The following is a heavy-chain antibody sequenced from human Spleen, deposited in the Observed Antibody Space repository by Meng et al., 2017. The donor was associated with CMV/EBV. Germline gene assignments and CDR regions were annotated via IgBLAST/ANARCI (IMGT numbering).Heavy chain of an antibody. CDR3: ARATTAVVPAAVSY. D-gene: IGHD2-2*01. Sequence: GESLKISCAASGFTFSGSAMHWVRQASGKGLEWVGRIRSKANSYATAYAASVKGRFTIFRDNAKNSLYLQMSSVRAEDTAVYYCARATTAVVPAAVSYWGQGTLVTVSS. V-gene: IGHV3-73*01. CDR2: IRSKANSYAT. J-gene: IGHJ4*02. CDR1: GFTFSGSA.